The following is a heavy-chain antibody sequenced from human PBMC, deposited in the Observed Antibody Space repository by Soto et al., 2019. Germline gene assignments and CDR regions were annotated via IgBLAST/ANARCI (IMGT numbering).Heavy chain of an antibody. D-gene: IGHD5-12*01. V-gene: IGHV3-30*18. CDR2: ISYDGSRK. CDR3: AKDIHPGRDTYHYGADY. Sequence: QVQLVESGGGVVQPGTSLTLSCSASGFIFSNYGMHWVRQAPGKGLEWGSIISYDGSRKHYIDSVKGRFTISRDNSKTTLELQMNSLGAEDTAVYYCAKDIHPGRDTYHYGADYWGQGTLVAVSS. J-gene: IGHJ4*02. CDR1: GFIFSNYG.